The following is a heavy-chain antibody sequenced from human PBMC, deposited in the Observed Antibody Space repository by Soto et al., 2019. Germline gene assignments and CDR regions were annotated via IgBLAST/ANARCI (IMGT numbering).Heavy chain of an antibody. D-gene: IGHD2-2*03. V-gene: IGHV1-69*13. CDR1: GGTFSSHA. CDR2: IIPIFGAT. J-gene: IGHJ6*02. CDR3: GSVGYCSSTNCLFYYYHYGMDV. Sequence: SVKVSCKASGGTFSSHAISWVRQAPGRGLEWMGGIIPIFGATNYAQNFRARVTITADESTSTAYMELSSLTSEDTAVYYCGSVGYCSSTNCLFYYYHYGMDVWGQGTTVTVSS.